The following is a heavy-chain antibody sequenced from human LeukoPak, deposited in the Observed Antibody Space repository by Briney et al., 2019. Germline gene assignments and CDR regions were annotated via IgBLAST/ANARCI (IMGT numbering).Heavy chain of an antibody. D-gene: IGHD4/OR15-4a*01. J-gene: IGHJ4*02. CDR2: INHGGST. Sequence: SETLSFTCAVYGGSLSGYYWSWIRQSPGKGLEWIGEINHGGSTNYNPSLKSRVTMSVDTSKNHFSLKLSSVTAADTAVYFCAREGRMSMGIEYWGQGTLVTVSS. CDR1: GGSLSGYY. V-gene: IGHV4-34*01. CDR3: AREGRMSMGIEY.